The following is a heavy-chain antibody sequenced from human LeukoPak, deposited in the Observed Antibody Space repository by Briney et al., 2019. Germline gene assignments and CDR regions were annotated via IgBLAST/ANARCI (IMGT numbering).Heavy chain of an antibody. CDR1: GGSVNTTPYY. V-gene: IGHV4-39*01. D-gene: IGHD3-9*01. CDR3: ARLPTGYPNWFDS. CDR2: VYSTGTT. J-gene: IGHJ5*01. Sequence: PSETLSLNCTVSGGSVNTTPYYWAWIRHPPGKGLEWSGNVYSTGTTYYNASLRSRATISVDTSNNQFSLNLNSVTAADTAIYFCARLPTGYPNWFDSWGQGILVTVSS.